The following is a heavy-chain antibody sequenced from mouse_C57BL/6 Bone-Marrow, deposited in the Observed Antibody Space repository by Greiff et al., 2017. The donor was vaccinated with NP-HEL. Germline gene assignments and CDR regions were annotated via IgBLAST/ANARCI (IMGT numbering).Heavy chain of an antibody. CDR3: ARYYYGNYGY. J-gene: IGHJ2*01. V-gene: IGHV1-50*01. CDR2: IDPSDSYT. D-gene: IGHD2-1*01. CDR1: GYTFTSYW. Sequence: QVQLQQPGAELVKPGASVKLSCKASGYTFTSYWMQWVKQRPGQGLEWIGEIDPSDSYTNYNQKFKGKATLTVDTSSSTAYLQLSSRTSEDSAVYYCARYYYGNYGYWGQGTTLTVSS.